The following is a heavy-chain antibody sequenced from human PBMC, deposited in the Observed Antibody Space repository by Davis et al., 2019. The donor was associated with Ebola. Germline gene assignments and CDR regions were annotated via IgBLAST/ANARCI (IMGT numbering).Heavy chain of an antibody. Sequence: GESLKISCAASGFTFSSYSMNWVRQAPGKGLEWVSYISSSSSTIYYADSVKGRFTISRDNAKNSLYLQMNSLRAEDTAVYYCASSPASYGDYGDYWGQGTLVTVSS. V-gene: IGHV3-48*04. CDR3: ASSPASYGDYGDY. CDR1: GFTFSSYS. J-gene: IGHJ4*02. D-gene: IGHD4-17*01. CDR2: ISSSSSTI.